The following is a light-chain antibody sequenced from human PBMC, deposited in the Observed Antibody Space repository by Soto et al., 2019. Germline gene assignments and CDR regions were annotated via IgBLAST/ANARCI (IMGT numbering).Light chain of an antibody. J-gene: IGKJ2*01. CDR3: QQYYSSPYT. V-gene: IGKV4-1*01. Sequence: DIVMTQSPDSLAVSLGERATINCKSSQSVLYTSNNKNYLAWYQQKPGQPPKLLIYWASARDSGVPDRFSGSGSGTDFTRTVSSLQAEDVAVYYCQQYYSSPYTFGQGTKLEIQ. CDR1: QSVLYTSNNKNY. CDR2: WAS.